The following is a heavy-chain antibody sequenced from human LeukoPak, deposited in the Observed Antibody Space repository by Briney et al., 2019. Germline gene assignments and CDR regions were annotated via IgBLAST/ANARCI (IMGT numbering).Heavy chain of an antibody. CDR2: ISSSSSYI. CDR1: GFTFSSYS. J-gene: IGHJ4*02. D-gene: IGHD3-10*01. CDR3: ARGVKGSLDY. V-gene: IGHV3-21*01. Sequence: PGGSLRLSCAASGFTFSSYSMKWVRQAPGKGLEWVSSISSSSSYIYYADSVKGRFTISRDNAKNSLYLQMNSLRAEDTAVYYCARGVKGSLDYWGQGTLVTVSS.